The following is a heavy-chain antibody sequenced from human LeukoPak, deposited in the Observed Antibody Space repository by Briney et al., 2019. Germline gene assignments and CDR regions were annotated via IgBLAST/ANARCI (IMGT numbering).Heavy chain of an antibody. Sequence: SQTLSLTCAISGDSVSSNSAAWNWIRQSPSRGLEWLGRTYYRSKWYNDYAVSVKSRITINPDTSKNQFSLQLNSVTPEDTAVYYCAREGYSSGWYLTQYFDYWGQGTLVTVSS. J-gene: IGHJ4*02. V-gene: IGHV6-1*01. CDR3: AREGYSSGWYLTQYFDY. CDR2: TYYRSKWYN. CDR1: GDSVSSNSAA. D-gene: IGHD6-19*01.